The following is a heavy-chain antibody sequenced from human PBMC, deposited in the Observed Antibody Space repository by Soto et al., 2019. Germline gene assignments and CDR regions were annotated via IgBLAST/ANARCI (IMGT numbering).Heavy chain of an antibody. J-gene: IGHJ3*02. Sequence: QVQLVESGGGVVQPGKSLRLSCAASGFTLSSNGMHWVRQAPGKGLEWVAFIWYDGSDKYYADSVKGRFTISRDNSKNTLYLQMNSLRAEDTAVYYCARDRYPNYPPDAFDIWGRGTLVTVSS. V-gene: IGHV3-33*01. CDR3: ARDRYPNYPPDAFDI. D-gene: IGHD4-4*01. CDR2: IWYDGSDK. CDR1: GFTLSSNG.